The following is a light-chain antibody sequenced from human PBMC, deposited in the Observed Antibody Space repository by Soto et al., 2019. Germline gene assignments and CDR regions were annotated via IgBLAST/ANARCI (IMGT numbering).Light chain of an antibody. CDR1: SSDIGAYNY. Sequence: QSVLTQPASVSGSPGQSITISCTGASSDIGAYNYVSWYQHNPGKAPRLMIFEVSHRPSGVSTRFSGSKSGNTASLTISGLQDEDEADYYCISYTSNSLYVFGTGTKLTVL. V-gene: IGLV2-14*01. CDR2: EVS. CDR3: ISYTSNSLYV. J-gene: IGLJ1*01.